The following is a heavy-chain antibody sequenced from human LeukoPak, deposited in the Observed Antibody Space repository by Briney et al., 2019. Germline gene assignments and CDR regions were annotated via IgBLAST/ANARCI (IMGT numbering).Heavy chain of an antibody. J-gene: IGHJ4*02. V-gene: IGHV3-30*04. D-gene: IGHD3-22*01. CDR2: IFYDGTIY. CDR1: GFTFDNFA. Sequence: GGSLRLSCTASGFTFDNFAMHWVRQAPSKGLEWVAVIFYDGTIYYYADSVKGRFTISRDNSKNTLYLQMRSLRPDDTAVYYCARDPRGPTGYDSPGRDTFDSWGQGSLVAVSS. CDR3: ARDPRGPTGYDSPGRDTFDS.